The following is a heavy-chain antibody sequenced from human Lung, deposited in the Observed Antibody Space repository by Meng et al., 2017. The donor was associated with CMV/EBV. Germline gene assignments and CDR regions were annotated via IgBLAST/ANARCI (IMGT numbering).Heavy chain of an antibody. CDR3: ASVWKPGIAAAEY. D-gene: IGHD6-13*01. CDR1: GYTFHGFY. Sequence: NPSGYTFHGFYTHSVRQAPGQGLEWIGWINPNSGGTNYAQKFQGRVTMTRDTSISTAYMELSRLGSDDTAVYYCASVWKPGIAAAEYWGQGTLVTVSS. V-gene: IGHV1-2*02. J-gene: IGHJ4*02. CDR2: INPNSGGT.